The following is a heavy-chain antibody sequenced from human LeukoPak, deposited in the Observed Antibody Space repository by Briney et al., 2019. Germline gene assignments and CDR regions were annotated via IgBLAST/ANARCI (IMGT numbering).Heavy chain of an antibody. J-gene: IGHJ5*02. CDR2: IYWDDDK. V-gene: IGHV2-5*02. CDR1: GFSLSTSGVG. Sequence: SGPTLVKPTQTLTLTCTFSGFSLSTSGVGVGWIRQPPGKALEWLALIYWDDDKRYSPSLKSRLTITKDTSKNQVVLTMTNIDPVDTATYYCAHLTYDILTGTWFDPWGQGTLVTVSS. D-gene: IGHD3-9*01. CDR3: AHLTYDILTGTWFDP.